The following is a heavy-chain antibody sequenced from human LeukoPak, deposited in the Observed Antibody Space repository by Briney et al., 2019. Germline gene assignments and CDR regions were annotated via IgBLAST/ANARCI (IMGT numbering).Heavy chain of an antibody. CDR2: ISAYNGNT. J-gene: IGHJ4*02. V-gene: IGHV1-18*01. Sequence: ASVKVSCKASGYTFTSYGISWVRQAPGQGLEWMGWISAYNGNTNCAQKLQGRVTMTTDTSTSTAYMELRSLRSDDTAVYYCARDESSRVMTTVTTYDYWGQGTLVTVSS. CDR1: GYTFTSYG. CDR3: ARDESSRVMTTVTTYDY. D-gene: IGHD4-17*01.